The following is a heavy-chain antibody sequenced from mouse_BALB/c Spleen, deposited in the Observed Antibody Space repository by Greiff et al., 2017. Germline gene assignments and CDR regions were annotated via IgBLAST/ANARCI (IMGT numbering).Heavy chain of an antibody. V-gene: IGHV14-3*02. CDR1: GFNIKDTY. D-gene: IGHD1-1*01. CDR2: IDPANGNT. J-gene: IGHJ4*01. CDR3: ARPGSSYDAMDY. Sequence: VQLKESGAELVKPGASVKLSCTASGFNIKDTYMHWVKQRPEQGLEWIGRIDPANGNTKYDPKFQGKATITADTSSNTAYLQLSSLTSEDTAVYYCARPGSSYDAMDYWGQGTSVTVSS.